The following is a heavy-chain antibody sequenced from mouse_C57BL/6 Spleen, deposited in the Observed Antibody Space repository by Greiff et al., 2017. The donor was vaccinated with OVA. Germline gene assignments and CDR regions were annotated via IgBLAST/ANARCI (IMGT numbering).Heavy chain of an antibody. CDR3: ARGGYGSSPDWYFDV. CDR1: GFTFSSYG. CDR2: ISSGGRYP. V-gene: IGHV5-6*01. J-gene: IGHJ1*03. Sequence: EVKVVESGGDLVKPGGSLKLSCAASGFTFSSYGMSWVRQTPDKRLEWVATISSGGRYPYYPDSVKGRFTISRDTAKNTLYLQMSSLKSEDTAMYYCARGGYGSSPDWYFDVWGTGTTVTVSS. D-gene: IGHD1-1*01.